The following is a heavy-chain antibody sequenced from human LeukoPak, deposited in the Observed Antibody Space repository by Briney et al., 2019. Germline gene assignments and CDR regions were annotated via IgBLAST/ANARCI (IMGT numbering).Heavy chain of an antibody. CDR2: IRRSSGPI. CDR1: GFTFSSYS. D-gene: IGHD2-21*02. V-gene: IGHV3-48*02. CDR3: VRGTYCGGDCYSSWFDP. J-gene: IGHJ5*02. Sequence: PGGSLRLSCAASGFTFSSYSMNWVRQAPGKGLEWVSYIRRSSGPIYYADSVKGRFTISRDNAKNSLYLQMNSLRDEDTAVYYCVRGTYCGGDCYSSWFDPLGPGNSGHRLL.